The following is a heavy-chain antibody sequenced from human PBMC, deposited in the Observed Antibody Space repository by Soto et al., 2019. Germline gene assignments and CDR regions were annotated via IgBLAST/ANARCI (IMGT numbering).Heavy chain of an antibody. CDR3: TSDQFLKGSLAP. CDR2: ISAYNGDT. Sequence: QVHLVQPGAEVRKPGDSVKVSCKASGYTFNTFGISWVRQAPGQGLEWMGWISAYNGDTKYEEKFQYRVTLTTDASTSTAYMELTSLRADARAIYYCTSDQFLKGSLAPWGQGTLVTVSS. V-gene: IGHV1-18*01. J-gene: IGHJ5*02. D-gene: IGHD1-26*01. CDR1: GYTFNTFG.